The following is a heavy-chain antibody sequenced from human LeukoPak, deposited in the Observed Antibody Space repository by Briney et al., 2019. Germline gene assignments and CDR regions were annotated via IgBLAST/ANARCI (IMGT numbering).Heavy chain of an antibody. CDR3: ASFGGWYGGAFNY. CDR2: IKQDGSEK. CDR1: GFTFSNYW. Sequence: PGGSLRLSCAASGFTFSNYWMSWVRQAPGKGLEWVAYIKQDGSEKYYVDSVKGRFTISRDNAKNSLYLQMNSLRAEDTAVYYCASFGGWYGGAFNYWGQGTLVTVSS. D-gene: IGHD6-19*01. J-gene: IGHJ4*02. V-gene: IGHV3-7*02.